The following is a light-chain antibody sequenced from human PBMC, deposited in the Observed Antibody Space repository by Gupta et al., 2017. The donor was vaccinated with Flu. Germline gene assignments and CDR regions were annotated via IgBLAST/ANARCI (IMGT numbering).Light chain of an antibody. Sequence: SYVLTQPPSVSVAPGQPATLTCGGNDIGRKSVHWYQQKPGQAPVLVVFDDSDRPSGMPERFSGSKFGNTATLTISRVEAGDDADYYCQVLESNSNHWVFGGGTKLTVL. CDR2: DDS. V-gene: IGLV3-21*02. CDR1: DIGRKS. CDR3: QVLESNSNHWV. J-gene: IGLJ3*02.